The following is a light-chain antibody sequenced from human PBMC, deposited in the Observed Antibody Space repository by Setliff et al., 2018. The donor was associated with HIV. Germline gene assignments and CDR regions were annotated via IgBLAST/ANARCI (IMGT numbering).Light chain of an antibody. CDR3: CSYTSSLTYV. CDR1: SSDVGSYNF. J-gene: IGLJ1*01. Sequence: QSVLTQPASVSGSPGQSITISCSGTSSDVGSYNFASWYQQHPGKAPQLIIYDVSQRPSGVSSRFSGSKSGNTASLTISGLQAEDQADYYCCSYTSSLTYVFGTGTKVTVL. CDR2: DVS. V-gene: IGLV2-14*03.